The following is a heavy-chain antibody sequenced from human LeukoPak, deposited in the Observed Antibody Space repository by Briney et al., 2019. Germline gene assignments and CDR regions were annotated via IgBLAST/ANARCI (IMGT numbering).Heavy chain of an antibody. CDR1: QYNFTSYY. J-gene: IGHJ4*02. CDR2: INPSGGST. V-gene: IGHV1-46*01. Sequence: ASVTVSCTASQYNFTSYYIHWVRQAPGQGLEWMGIINPSGGSTSYAQKFQGRVTMTRDTSTTTVYIELSSLRSEDTAVYYCARDIPYEVTFGGVTVMGSFVLDYWGQGTLVTVSS. CDR3: ARDIPYEVTFGGVTVMGSFVLDY. D-gene: IGHD3-16*02.